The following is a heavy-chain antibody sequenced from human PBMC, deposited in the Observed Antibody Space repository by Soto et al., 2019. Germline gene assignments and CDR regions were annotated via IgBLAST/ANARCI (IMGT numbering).Heavy chain of an antibody. CDR3: ARDLEGYSDY. CDR2: IWYDGSNK. V-gene: IGHV3-33*01. J-gene: IGHJ4*02. Sequence: QVQLVESGGGVVQPGRSLRLSCAASGFTFSSYGMHWVRQAPGKGLEWVAVIWYDGSNKYYADSVKGRFTISRDNSKNPLYLQMNSLRAEDTAVYYCARDLEGYSDYWGQGTLVTVSS. CDR1: GFTFSSYG.